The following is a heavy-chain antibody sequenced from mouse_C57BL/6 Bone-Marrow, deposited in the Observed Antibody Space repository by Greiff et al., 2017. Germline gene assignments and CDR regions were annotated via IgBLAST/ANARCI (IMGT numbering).Heavy chain of an antibody. D-gene: IGHD2-3*01. Sequence: QVQLQQPGTELVKPGASVKLSCKASGYTFTSYWMHWVKQRPGQGLEWIGNINPSNGGTNYNEKFKSKATLTVDKSSSTAYMQLSRLTSEDSAVXYCARWSGVGYDGYLFYYYAMDYWGQGTSVTVSS. CDR3: ARWSGVGYDGYLFYYYAMDY. V-gene: IGHV1-53*01. CDR2: INPSNGGT. J-gene: IGHJ4*01. CDR1: GYTFTSYW.